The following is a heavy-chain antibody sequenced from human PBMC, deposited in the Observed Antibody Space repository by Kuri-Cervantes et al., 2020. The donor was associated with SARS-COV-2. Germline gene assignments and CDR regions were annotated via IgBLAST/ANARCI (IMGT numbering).Heavy chain of an antibody. J-gene: IGHJ4*02. D-gene: IGHD3-3*01. V-gene: IGHV4-39*01. Sequence: SETLSLTCTVSGGSISSSSYYWGWIRQPPGKGLEWIGSIYYSGSTYYNPSLKSRVTISVDTSKNQFSLKLSSVTAADTAVYYCARQRGGFLEWLLYYDYWGQGTLVT. CDR2: IYYSGST. CDR1: GGSISSSSYY. CDR3: ARQRGGFLEWLLYYDY.